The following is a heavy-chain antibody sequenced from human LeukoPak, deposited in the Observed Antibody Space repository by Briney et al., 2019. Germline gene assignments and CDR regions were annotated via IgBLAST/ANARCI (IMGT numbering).Heavy chain of an antibody. CDR1: GFTFDDYA. CDR3: AKDRS. CDR2: ISWNSGSI. V-gene: IGHV3-9*01. J-gene: IGHJ4*02. Sequence: GRSLRLSCAASGFTFDDYAMHWVRQAPGKGLEWVSGISWNSGSIGYADSVKGRFTISRDNAKNSLYLQMNSLTDEDTAEYYCAKDRSWGQGTLVTVSS.